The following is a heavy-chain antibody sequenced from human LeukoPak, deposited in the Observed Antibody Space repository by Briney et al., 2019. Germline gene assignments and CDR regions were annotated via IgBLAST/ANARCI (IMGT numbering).Heavy chain of an antibody. J-gene: IGHJ5*02. CDR3: AKDLLRDRWFGES. CDR2: IKHGGSED. CDR1: GFTFSNYW. Sequence: GGSLRLSCAASGFTFSNYWMTWVRQAPGKGLEWVANIKHGGSEDYYLDSVKGRFTISRDDSKYTLYLQMNSLRVEDTAVYYCAKDLLRDRWFGESWGQGTLVTVSS. D-gene: IGHD3-10*01. V-gene: IGHV3-7*01.